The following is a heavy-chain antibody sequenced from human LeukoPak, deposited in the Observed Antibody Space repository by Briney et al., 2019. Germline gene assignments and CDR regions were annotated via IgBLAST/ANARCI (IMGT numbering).Heavy chain of an antibody. Sequence: GGSLRLSCAASGFTFSSYWMHWVRQVPGEGLVWVSRIDPDASASTYADSVKGRFAISRDNAKNTLWLQMNSLRADDTSVYYCAGVRAGGNRAFDVWGQGTVVAVSS. CDR1: GFTFSSYW. V-gene: IGHV3-74*01. CDR3: AGVRAGGNRAFDV. J-gene: IGHJ3*01. CDR2: IDPDASAS. D-gene: IGHD4-23*01.